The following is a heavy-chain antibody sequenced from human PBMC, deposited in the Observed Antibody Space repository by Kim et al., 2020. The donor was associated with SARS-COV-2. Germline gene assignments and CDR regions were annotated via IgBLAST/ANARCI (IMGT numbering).Heavy chain of an antibody. CDR3: ARDQGRGITMIEGAFFDY. D-gene: IGHD3-22*01. CDR1: GGTFSSYA. J-gene: IGHJ4*02. Sequence: SVKVSCKASGGTFSSYAISWVRQAPGQGLEWMGGIIPIFGTANYAQKFQGRVTITADESTSTAYMELSSLRSEDTAVYYCARDQGRGITMIEGAFFDYWGQGTLVTVSS. CDR2: IIPIFGTA. V-gene: IGHV1-69*13.